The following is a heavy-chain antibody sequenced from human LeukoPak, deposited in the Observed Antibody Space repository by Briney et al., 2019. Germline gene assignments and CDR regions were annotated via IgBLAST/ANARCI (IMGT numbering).Heavy chain of an antibody. CDR3: ARDEITMIVVADAFDI. D-gene: IGHD3-22*01. Sequence: SETLSLTRTVSGGSISSSSYYWGWIRQPPGKGLEWIGSIYYSGSTYYNPSLKSRVTISVDTSKNQFSLKLSSVTAADTAVYYCARDEITMIVVADAFDIWGQGTMVTVSS. V-gene: IGHV4-39*07. CDR1: GGSISSSSYY. J-gene: IGHJ3*02. CDR2: IYYSGST.